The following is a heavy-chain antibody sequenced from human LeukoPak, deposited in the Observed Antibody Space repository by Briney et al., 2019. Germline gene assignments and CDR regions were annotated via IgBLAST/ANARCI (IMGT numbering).Heavy chain of an antibody. J-gene: IGHJ4*02. D-gene: IGHD3-22*01. CDR2: IIPIFGTA. CDR1: GGTLSSYA. Sequence: SVKVSCKASGGTLSSYAISWVRQAPGQGLEWMGGIIPIFGTANYAQKFQGRVTITTDESTSTAYMELSSLRSEDTAVYYCNYYDSSGYDPVDYWGQGTLVTVSS. CDR3: NYYDSSGYDPVDY. V-gene: IGHV1-69*05.